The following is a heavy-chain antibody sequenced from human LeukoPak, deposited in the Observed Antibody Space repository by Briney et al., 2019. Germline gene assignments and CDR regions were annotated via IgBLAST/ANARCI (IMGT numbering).Heavy chain of an antibody. J-gene: IGHJ5*02. CDR2: IRYDGSNK. CDR3: AKALLRFLEWTFDP. Sequence: HPGGSLRLSCAASGFTFSSYGMHWVRQAPGKGLEWVAFIRYDGSNKYYADSVKGRFTISRDNSKNTLHLQMNSLRAEDTAVYYCAKALLRFLEWTFDPWGQGTLVTVSS. CDR1: GFTFSSYG. D-gene: IGHD3-3*01. V-gene: IGHV3-30*02.